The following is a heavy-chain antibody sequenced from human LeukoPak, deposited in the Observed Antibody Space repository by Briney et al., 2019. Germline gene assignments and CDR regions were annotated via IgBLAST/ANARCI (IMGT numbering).Heavy chain of an antibody. V-gene: IGHV4-34*01. CDR2: INHSGST. CDR3: ARNRPMDY. CDR1: GGSFSGYY. J-gene: IGHJ4*02. Sequence: SETLSLTCAVYGGSFSGYYWSWIRQPPGKGLEWIGEINHSGSTNYKPSLKSRVTISVDTSKNQFSLKLSSVTAADTAVYYCARNRPMDYWGQGTLVTVSS.